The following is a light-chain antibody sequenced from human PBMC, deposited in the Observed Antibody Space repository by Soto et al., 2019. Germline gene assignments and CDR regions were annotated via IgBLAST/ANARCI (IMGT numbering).Light chain of an antibody. J-gene: IGLJ1*01. CDR3: SSFVGGNIYV. V-gene: IGLV1-44*01. CDR1: RSNIGSAI. Sequence: QSVLTQPPSLSGTPGQTVTISCIGSRSNIGSAIVHWYQQVPGTAPKHLIYMNSQRPSGVPDRFSGSKSGTSASLVITGLQAEDEADYYCSSFVGGNIYVFGTGTKVTVL. CDR2: MNS.